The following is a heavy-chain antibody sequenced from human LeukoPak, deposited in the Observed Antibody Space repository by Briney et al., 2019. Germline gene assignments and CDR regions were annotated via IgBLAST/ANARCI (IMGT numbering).Heavy chain of an antibody. J-gene: IGHJ3*02. D-gene: IGHD1-7*01. CDR1: GFTFSNFG. CDR2: IRFDGTSK. Sequence: RTGGSLRLSCAASGFTFSNFGMHWVRQAPGKGLEWVAFIRFDGTSKFYADSVKARFTISRDNSQNTVSLQVNNLRAEDTAVYYCAKWELELNAFDIWGQGTMVTVSS. CDR3: AKWELELNAFDI. V-gene: IGHV3-30*02.